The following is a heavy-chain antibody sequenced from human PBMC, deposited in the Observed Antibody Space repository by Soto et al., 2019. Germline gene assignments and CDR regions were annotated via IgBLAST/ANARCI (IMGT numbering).Heavy chain of an antibody. CDR1: GGTFSSYA. V-gene: IGHV1-69*13. CDR3: AGPITMVRGVMSYYYYGMDV. CDR2: IIPIFGTA. D-gene: IGHD3-10*01. J-gene: IGHJ6*02. Sequence: ASVKVSCKASGGTFSSYAISWVRQAPGQGLEWMGGIIPIFGTANYAQKFQGRVTITADESTSTAYMELSSLRSEDTAVYYCAGPITMVRGVMSYYYYGMDVWGQGTTVTVSS.